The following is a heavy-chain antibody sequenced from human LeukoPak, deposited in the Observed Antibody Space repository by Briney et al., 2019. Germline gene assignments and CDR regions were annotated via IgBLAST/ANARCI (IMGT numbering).Heavy chain of an antibody. J-gene: IGHJ6*03. V-gene: IGHV4-39*07. Sequence: SETLSLTCTVSGGSISSSSYYWGWIRQPPGKGLEWIGSIYYSGSTYYNPSLKSRVTISVDTSKNQFSLKLSSVTAADTAVYYCARTRGYYYYYYMDVWGKGTTVTISS. CDR3: ARTRGYYYYYYMDV. CDR1: GGSISSSSYY. CDR2: IYYSGST. D-gene: IGHD3-10*01.